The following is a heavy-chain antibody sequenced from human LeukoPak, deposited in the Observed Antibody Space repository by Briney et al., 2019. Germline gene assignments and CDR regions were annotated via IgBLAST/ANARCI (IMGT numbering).Heavy chain of an antibody. CDR2: IYYTGST. CDR3: VRHYYGSGTAKGYFQH. V-gene: IGHV4-59*01. J-gene: IGHJ1*01. CDR1: GCSLSSYY. D-gene: IGHD3-10*01. Sequence: SETLSLTCAVSGCSLSSYYWSWIRQPPGAGPEWIGYIYYTGSTNYNPSLKSRVTISLDSSTNQSSLNLNSLTTADTAVYYCVRHYYGSGTAKGYFQHWGQGTLVTVSS.